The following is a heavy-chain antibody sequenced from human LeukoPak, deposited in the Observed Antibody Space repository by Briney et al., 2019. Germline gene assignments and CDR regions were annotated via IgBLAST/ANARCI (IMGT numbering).Heavy chain of an antibody. CDR3: ARVSVRGVLPPYFDY. Sequence: GGSLRLSCAASGFTFSRNWMSWVRRAPGKGLEWVANIKQDGSEKYYVDSVKGRFTISRDNAKNSLYLQMNSLRAEDTAVYYCARVSVRGVLPPYFDYWGQGTLVTVSS. D-gene: IGHD3-10*01. J-gene: IGHJ4*02. CDR1: GFTFSRNW. CDR2: IKQDGSEK. V-gene: IGHV3-7*01.